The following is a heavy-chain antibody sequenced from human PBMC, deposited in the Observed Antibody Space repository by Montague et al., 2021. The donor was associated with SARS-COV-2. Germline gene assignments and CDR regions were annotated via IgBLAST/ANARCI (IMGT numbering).Heavy chain of an antibody. V-gene: IGHV4-39*01. CDR3: AGLGSPRITIFGVVTHNWFDP. Sequence: SETLSLTCTVSGGSISSSSYYWGWIRQPPGKGLEWIGSIYYSGSTYYNPSLKSRVTISVDTSKNQFSLKLSSLTAADTAVYYCAGLGSPRITIFGVVTHNWFDPWGQGTLVTVSS. CDR2: IYYSGST. CDR1: GGSISSSSYY. D-gene: IGHD3-3*01. J-gene: IGHJ5*02.